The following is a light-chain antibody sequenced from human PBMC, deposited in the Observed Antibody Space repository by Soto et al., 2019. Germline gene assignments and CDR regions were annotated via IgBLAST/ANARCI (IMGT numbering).Light chain of an antibody. CDR1: QSVSSH. J-gene: IGKJ2*01. V-gene: IGKV3-11*01. CDR3: QQCGNWPPLYA. Sequence: EIVLTQSPATLSLSPGEGATLSCRASQSVSSHLAWYQQKPGQAPRLLIYDASNRATGIPARFSGSGSGTDFTLTISSLEPEDFAVSFWQQCGNWPPLYAFGQGTKLEIK. CDR2: DAS.